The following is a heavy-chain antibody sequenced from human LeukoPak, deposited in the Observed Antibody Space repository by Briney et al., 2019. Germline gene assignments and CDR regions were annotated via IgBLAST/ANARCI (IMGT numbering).Heavy chain of an antibody. J-gene: IGHJ4*02. Sequence: GGSLRLSCAASGFTFSSYWMNWVRQAPGKGLVWVSRIASDGSSTTYADSVKGRFSISRDNAKNSLYLQMNSLRVEDTAFYYCAKDNRRHYTSGPNPDSLHWGQGALVTVSS. CDR3: AKDNRRHYTSGPNPDSLH. D-gene: IGHD6-19*01. CDR1: GFTFSSYW. CDR2: IASDGSST. V-gene: IGHV3-74*01.